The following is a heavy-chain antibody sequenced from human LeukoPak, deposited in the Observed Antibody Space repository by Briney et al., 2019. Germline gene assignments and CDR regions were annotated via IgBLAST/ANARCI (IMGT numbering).Heavy chain of an antibody. CDR1: GGSISSGSYY. D-gene: IGHD5-12*01. J-gene: IGHJ4*02. CDR3: AREEYSGYDYGGDFDY. Sequence: SETLSLTCTVSGGSISSGSYYWSWIRQPAGKGLEWIGRIYTSGSTNYNPSLKRRVTISVDTSKNQFSLKLSSVTAADTAVYYCAREEYSGYDYGGDFDYWGQGTLVTVSS. V-gene: IGHV4-61*02. CDR2: IYTSGST.